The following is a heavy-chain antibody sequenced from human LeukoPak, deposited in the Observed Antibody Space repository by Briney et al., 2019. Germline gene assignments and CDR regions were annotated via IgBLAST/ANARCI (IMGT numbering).Heavy chain of an antibody. J-gene: IGHJ4*02. CDR2: VNPSGGST. Sequence: ASVKVSCKASGYTFTGYYMHWVRQAPGQGLEWMGIVNPSGGSTSYAQKFQGRVTMTRDMSTSTVYMELSSLRSEDTAVYYCARVGREMATIYYWGQGTLVTVSS. D-gene: IGHD5-24*01. CDR1: GYTFTGYY. V-gene: IGHV1-46*01. CDR3: ARVGREMATIYY.